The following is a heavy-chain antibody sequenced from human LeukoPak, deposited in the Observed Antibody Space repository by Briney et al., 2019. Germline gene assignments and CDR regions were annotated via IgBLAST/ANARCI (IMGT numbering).Heavy chain of an antibody. Sequence: PSETLSLTCAVYGGSFSGYYWSWLRQPPGQGLEWIGYIYYSGSTNYNPSLKSRVTISVDTSKNQFSLKLSSVSAADTAVYYCARYEFWSGCLDVWGRGTTVSVSS. D-gene: IGHD3-3*01. CDR1: GGSFSGYY. CDR3: ARYEFWSGCLDV. CDR2: IYYSGST. J-gene: IGHJ6*02. V-gene: IGHV4-59*01.